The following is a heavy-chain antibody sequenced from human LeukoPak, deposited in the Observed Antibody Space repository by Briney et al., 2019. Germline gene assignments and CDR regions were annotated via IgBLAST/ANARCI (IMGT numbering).Heavy chain of an antibody. CDR3: AKDIEPAGLFLDY. D-gene: IGHD6-13*01. Sequence: GGSLRLSCAASGFTFSSYWMSWVRQTPGKGLEWVANIKYDASEKDYLDSVKGRFTISRDNAKNSLYLQVNSLRAEDTALYYCAKDIEPAGLFLDYWGQGTLVTVSS. J-gene: IGHJ4*02. CDR2: IKYDASEK. CDR1: GFTFSSYW. V-gene: IGHV3-7*04.